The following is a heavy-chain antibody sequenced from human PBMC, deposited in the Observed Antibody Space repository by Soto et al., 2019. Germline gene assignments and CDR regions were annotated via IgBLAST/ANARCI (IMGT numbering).Heavy chain of an antibody. J-gene: IGHJ4*02. Sequence: GGSLRLXCAASGFTFSSYAMSWVRQAPGKGLEWVSAISGSGGSAYYADSVKGRFTISRDNSKNTLYLQMNSLRAEDTAVYYCAGAAAGPYYFDYWGQGTLVTVSS. CDR2: ISGSGGSA. CDR1: GFTFSSYA. CDR3: AGAAAGPYYFDY. D-gene: IGHD6-13*01. V-gene: IGHV3-23*01.